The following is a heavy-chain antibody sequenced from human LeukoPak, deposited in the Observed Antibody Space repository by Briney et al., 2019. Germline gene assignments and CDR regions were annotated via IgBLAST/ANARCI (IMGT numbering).Heavy chain of an antibody. Sequence: GGSLRLSCAASGFTFSNYAMNWVRQSPGNGLEWVSAIGGNDGSTCYADSVKGRFTISRDNSKNTLYLQMKSLRADDTAIYYCAKDVSVRYKGWCFDLWGRGTLVTVSS. CDR3: AKDVSVRYKGWCFDL. CDR1: GFTFSNYA. CDR2: IGGNDGST. V-gene: IGHV3-23*01. J-gene: IGHJ2*01. D-gene: IGHD1-1*01.